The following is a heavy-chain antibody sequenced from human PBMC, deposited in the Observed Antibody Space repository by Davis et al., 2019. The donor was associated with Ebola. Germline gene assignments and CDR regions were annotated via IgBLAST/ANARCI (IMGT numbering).Heavy chain of an antibody. CDR2: ISSSSSTI. D-gene: IGHD4-17*01. J-gene: IGHJ4*02. V-gene: IGHV3-48*04. CDR1: GFTFSSYS. CDR3: ARGGDVYGDFYIGAGGGIDY. Sequence: GGSLRLSCAASGFTFSSYSMNWVRQAPGKGLEWVSYISSSSSTIYYADSVKGRFTISRDNAKNSLSLQMNGLRAEDTAVYYCARGGDVYGDFYIGAGGGIDYWGQGTLVTVSS.